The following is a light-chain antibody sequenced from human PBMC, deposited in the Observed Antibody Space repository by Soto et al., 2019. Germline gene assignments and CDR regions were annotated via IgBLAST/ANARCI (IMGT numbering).Light chain of an antibody. CDR2: DVS. CDR3: SSYTTTGTQV. CDR1: TSDVGGFDY. J-gene: IGLJ1*01. Sequence: SVLTQPASVSGSPGQSITVSCTGTTSDVGGFDYVSWYQQHPGKAPKLMIFDVSNRPSGVSDRSSGSKSGNTASLTISGLQAEDEADYYCSSYTTTGTQVFGTGTKVTV. V-gene: IGLV2-14*03.